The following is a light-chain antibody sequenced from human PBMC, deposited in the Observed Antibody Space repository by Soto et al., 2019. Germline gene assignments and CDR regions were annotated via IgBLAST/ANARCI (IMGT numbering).Light chain of an antibody. CDR3: ELGSIWRGS. J-gene: IGKJ5*01. Sequence: SLAAVSFTQKERTTLSCRASQSVSSYLAWYQQKPGQAPRLLIYDASNRATGIPARFSGSGSGTDLTLTFGILEPEDLVVYYWELGSIWRGSFGEGTRLDIK. V-gene: IGKV3-11*01. CDR1: QSVSSY. CDR2: DAS.